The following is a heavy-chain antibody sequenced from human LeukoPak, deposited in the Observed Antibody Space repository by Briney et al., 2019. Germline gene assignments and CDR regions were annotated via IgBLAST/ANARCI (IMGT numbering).Heavy chain of an antibody. D-gene: IGHD2-2*03. V-gene: IGHV3-74*01. CDR3: ARDYGYCSSTSCYYYYYYYMDV. Sequence: PGGSLRLSCAASGCTFSSYWMHWVRQAPGKGLVWVSRINTDGSSTSYADSVKGRFTISRDNAKNTLYLQMNSLRAEDTAVYYCARDYGYCSSTSCYYYYYYYMDVWGKGTTVTVSS. CDR1: GCTFSSYW. CDR2: INTDGSST. J-gene: IGHJ6*03.